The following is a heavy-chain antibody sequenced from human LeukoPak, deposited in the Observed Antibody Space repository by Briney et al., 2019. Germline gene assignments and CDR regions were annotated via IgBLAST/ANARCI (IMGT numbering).Heavy chain of an antibody. CDR1: GYTFTGYY. V-gene: IGHV1-2*02. Sequence: ASVKVSFTASGYTFTGYYMHWMRQAPGQGLEWMGWINPNSDTNYAQKFQGRVTMTRDTSISTADMELNSLTSDDTGVYYCARDRGGNSFDFWGQGTLVTVSS. D-gene: IGHD4-23*01. CDR3: ARDRGGNSFDF. CDR2: INPNSDT. J-gene: IGHJ4*02.